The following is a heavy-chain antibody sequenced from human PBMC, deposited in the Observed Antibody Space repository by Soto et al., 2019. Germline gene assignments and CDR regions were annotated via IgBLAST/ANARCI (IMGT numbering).Heavy chain of an antibody. V-gene: IGHV4-30-4*01. CDR1: GGSISSGDYY. CDR2: IYYSGST. Sequence: ASETLSLTCTVSGGSISSGDYYWSWIRQPPGKGLEWIGYIYYSGSTYYNPSLKSRVTISVDTSKNQFSLKLSSVTAADTAVYYCARGELGGLLRPFDYWGQGTLVTVSS. CDR3: ARGELGGLLRPFDY. J-gene: IGHJ4*02. D-gene: IGHD2-2*01.